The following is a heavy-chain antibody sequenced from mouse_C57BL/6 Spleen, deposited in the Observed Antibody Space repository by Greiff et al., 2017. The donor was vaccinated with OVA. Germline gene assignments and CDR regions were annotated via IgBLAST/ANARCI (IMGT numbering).Heavy chain of an antibody. CDR3: ARVYYGNYEGVY. J-gene: IGHJ2*01. V-gene: IGHV1-66*01. D-gene: IGHD2-1*01. Sequence: QVQLKESGPELVKPGASVKISCKASGYSFTSYYIHWVKQRPGQGLEWIGWIYPGSGNTKYNEKFKGKATLTADTSSSTAYMQLSSLTSEDSAVYYCARVYYGNYEGVYWGQGTTLTVSS. CDR1: GYSFTSYY. CDR2: IYPGSGNT.